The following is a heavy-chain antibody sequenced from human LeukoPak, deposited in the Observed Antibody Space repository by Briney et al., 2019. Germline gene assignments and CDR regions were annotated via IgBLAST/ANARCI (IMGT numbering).Heavy chain of an antibody. CDR3: ARELTRGISSGWLY. J-gene: IGHJ4*02. CDR2: IKDDGSDK. V-gene: IGHV3-7*05. Sequence: GGSLRLSCAASGFTFSSYWMSCVRQAPGKGLEWVANIKDDGSDKYYVDSVKGRFTISRDNAKNSLYLQMNSLRAEDTAVYYCARELTRGISSGWLYWGQGALVTVSS. CDR1: GFTFSSYW. D-gene: IGHD6-19*01.